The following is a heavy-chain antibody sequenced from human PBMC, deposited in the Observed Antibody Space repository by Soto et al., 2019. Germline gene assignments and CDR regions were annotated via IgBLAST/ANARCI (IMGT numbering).Heavy chain of an antibody. Sequence: EVQLVESGGGLVKPGGSLRLSCAASGFTFSNAWMSWVRQAPGKGLEWVGRIKSKTDGGTTDYAAPVKGRFTISRDDSNNTLYLQMNSLNTEDTAVYYCTTDYFVVVVAATPPDYWGQGTLVPVSS. V-gene: IGHV3-15*01. J-gene: IGHJ4*02. CDR3: TTDYFVVVVAATPPDY. CDR1: GFTFSNAW. D-gene: IGHD2-15*01. CDR2: IKSKTDGGTT.